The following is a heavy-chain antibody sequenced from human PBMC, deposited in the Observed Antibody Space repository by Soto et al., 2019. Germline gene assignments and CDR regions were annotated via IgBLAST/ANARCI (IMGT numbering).Heavy chain of an antibody. D-gene: IGHD3-22*01. Sequence: SLRLSSAASGFTFDDYPMHWVRQAPGKGLEWVSGISLNSGSIGYADSVKGRFTISRDNAKNSLYLQMNSLRAEDTALYYCAKEGSSGYYPRWGYFDDWGQGTLVTVSS. J-gene: IGHJ4*02. V-gene: IGHV3-9*01. CDR3: AKEGSSGYYPRWGYFDD. CDR2: ISLNSGSI. CDR1: GFTFDDYP.